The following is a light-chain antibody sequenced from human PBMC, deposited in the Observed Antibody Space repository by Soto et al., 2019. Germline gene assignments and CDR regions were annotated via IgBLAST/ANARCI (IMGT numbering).Light chain of an antibody. V-gene: IGLV2-14*01. CDR1: SSDVGGYNY. J-gene: IGLJ3*02. CDR3: SSYTGSSTLV. Sequence: QFVLTQPASVSGSPGQSITISCTGTSSDVGGYNYVSWYQQHPGKAPKLMIYEVSNRPSGVSNRFSGSKSGNTASLTISGLQADDEADYYCSSYTGSSTLVFGGGTKLTVL. CDR2: EVS.